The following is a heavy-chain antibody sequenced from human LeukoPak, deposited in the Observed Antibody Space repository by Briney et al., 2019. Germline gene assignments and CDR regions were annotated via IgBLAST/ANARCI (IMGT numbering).Heavy chain of an antibody. CDR3: ARDVEQWLVRVYYFDY. D-gene: IGHD6-19*01. CDR1: GFTLSSYS. J-gene: IGHJ4*02. CDR2: ISSGSTTI. V-gene: IGHV3-48*01. Sequence: PGGSLRLSCATSGFTLSSYSMNWVRQAPGKGLEWASYISSGSTTIYHAGSVKGRFTISRGNAKNSLYLQMNSLRAEDTAVYYCARDVEQWLVRVYYFDYWGQGTLVTVSS.